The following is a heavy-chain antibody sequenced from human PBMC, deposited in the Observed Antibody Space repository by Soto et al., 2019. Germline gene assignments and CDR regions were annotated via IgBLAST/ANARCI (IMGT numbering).Heavy chain of an antibody. Sequence: QLQLQESGPGLVKPSETLSLTCTVSGGSISSSSYYWGWIRQPPGKGLEWIGSIYYSGSTYYNPSLKSRVTISVDTSKNQFSLKLSSVTAADTAVYYCATTATRITIFGVVKEEAFDIWGQGTMVTVSS. CDR2: IYYSGST. CDR3: ATTATRITIFGVVKEEAFDI. CDR1: GGSISSSSYY. V-gene: IGHV4-39*01. D-gene: IGHD3-3*01. J-gene: IGHJ3*02.